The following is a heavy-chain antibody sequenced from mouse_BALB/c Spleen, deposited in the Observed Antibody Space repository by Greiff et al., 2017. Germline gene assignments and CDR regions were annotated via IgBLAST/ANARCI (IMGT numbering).Heavy chain of an antibody. J-gene: IGHJ2*01. CDR3: TRSVTTVVATDY. D-gene: IGHD1-1*01. CDR1: GYTFTSYW. V-gene: IGHV1-5*01. Sequence: EVQLVESGTVLARPGASVKMSCKASGYTFTSYWMHWVKQRPGQGLEWIGAIYPGNSDTSYNQKFKGKAKLTAVTSTSTAYMELSSLTNEDSAVYYCTRSVTTVVATDYWGQGTTLTVSS. CDR2: IYPGNSDT.